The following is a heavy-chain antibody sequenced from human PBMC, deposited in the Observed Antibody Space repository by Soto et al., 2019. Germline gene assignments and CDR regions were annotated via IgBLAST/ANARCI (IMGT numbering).Heavy chain of an antibody. Sequence: EVQLVESGGGLVQPGGSLRLSCAASGFTFSDHYMDWVRQAPGKGLEWVGRTRNKANSYTTEYAASVKGRFTISRDDSKNSLYLQMNSLTTEDTAVYYCARGARFGGGMDVWGQGTTVTVSS. CDR1: GFTFSDHY. D-gene: IGHD3-16*01. CDR3: ARGARFGGGMDV. CDR2: TRNKANSYTT. J-gene: IGHJ6*02. V-gene: IGHV3-72*01.